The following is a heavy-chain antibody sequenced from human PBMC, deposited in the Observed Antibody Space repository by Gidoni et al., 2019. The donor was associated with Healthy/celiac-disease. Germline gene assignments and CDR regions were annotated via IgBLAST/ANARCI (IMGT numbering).Heavy chain of an antibody. V-gene: IGHV3-30*18. D-gene: IGHD3-10*01. CDR3: AKDAWGSGSYYLQGPIDY. CDR2: ISYDGSNK. Sequence: QVQLVESGGGVVQPGRSLRLACAASGFPFSSDGMHWVRQAPGKGLEWVAVISYDGSNKYYADSVKGRFTISRDNSKNTLYLQMNSLRAEDTAVYYCAKDAWGSGSYYLQGPIDYWGQGTLVTVSS. J-gene: IGHJ4*02. CDR1: GFPFSSDG.